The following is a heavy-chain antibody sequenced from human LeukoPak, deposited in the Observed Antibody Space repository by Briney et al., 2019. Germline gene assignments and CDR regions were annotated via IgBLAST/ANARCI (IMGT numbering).Heavy chain of an antibody. CDR2: INAGNGDT. V-gene: IGHV1-3*01. CDR3: ASTVIAGGYGMDV. D-gene: IGHD4-17*01. Sequence: GASVKVSCKASGYTFTNYGMHRVRQAPGQRLEWMGWINAGNGDTKYSQRFQGRVTVTRDTSASTAYMELSSLRSEDTAVYYCASTVIAGGYGMDVWGQGTTVTVSS. J-gene: IGHJ6*02. CDR1: GYTFTNYG.